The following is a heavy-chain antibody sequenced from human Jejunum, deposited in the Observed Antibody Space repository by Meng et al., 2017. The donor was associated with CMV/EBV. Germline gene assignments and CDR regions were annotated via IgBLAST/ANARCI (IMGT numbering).Heavy chain of an antibody. Sequence: CAASGFNFSSYSMNWVRQAPGKGLEWVSSIFRNSDYTYYADSVKGRFTISRDNVNNSLYLQMNSLRAEDTAVYYCARASSGWEYYLDYWGQGTLVTVSS. V-gene: IGHV3-21*06. CDR1: GFNFSSYS. D-gene: IGHD6-19*01. J-gene: IGHJ4*02. CDR2: IFRNSDYT. CDR3: ARASSGWEYYLDY.